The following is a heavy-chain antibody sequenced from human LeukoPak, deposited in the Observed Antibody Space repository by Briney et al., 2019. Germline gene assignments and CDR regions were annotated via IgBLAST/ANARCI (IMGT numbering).Heavy chain of an antibody. CDR1: GFTFSDYY. V-gene: IGHV3-11*04. D-gene: IGHD3-10*01. Sequence: GGSLRLSCAASGFTFSDYYMSWIRQAPGKGLEWVSYISSSGSTIYYADSVKGRFTISRDNSKNTLYLQMNSLRAEDTAVYYCARDSYYYGSGSYLHFDYWGQGTLVTVSS. J-gene: IGHJ4*02. CDR3: ARDSYYYGSGSYLHFDY. CDR2: ISSSGSTI.